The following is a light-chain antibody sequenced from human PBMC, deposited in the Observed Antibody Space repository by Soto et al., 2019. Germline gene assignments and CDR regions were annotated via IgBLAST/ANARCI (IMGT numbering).Light chain of an antibody. V-gene: IGKV3-15*01. CDR2: GAS. CDR1: HSVRSS. CDR3: QQYNEWPET. J-gene: IGKJ1*01. Sequence: IVMTQSPATLSVSPGERATLSCRASHSVRSSLAWYQQKPGQAPRLLIHGASTRATGIPGRFSGSGSGTEFTLIISSLQSEDFAVYYCQQYNEWPETFGHGTKVDIK.